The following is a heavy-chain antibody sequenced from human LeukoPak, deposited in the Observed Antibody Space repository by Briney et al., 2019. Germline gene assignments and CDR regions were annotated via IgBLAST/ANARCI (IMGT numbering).Heavy chain of an antibody. V-gene: IGHV1-69*13. CDR1: GGTFNSYT. D-gene: IGHD3-22*01. CDR3: ASNPTYYYDSSGYYHFDY. J-gene: IGHJ4*02. CDR2: IIPIFGTA. Sequence: SVNVSCKASGGTFNSYTISWVRQAPGQGLQWMGGIIPIFGTANYAQKFQGRVTITADESTSTAYLELSSLRSEDTAVYYCASNPTYYYDSSGYYHFDYWGQGTLVTVSS.